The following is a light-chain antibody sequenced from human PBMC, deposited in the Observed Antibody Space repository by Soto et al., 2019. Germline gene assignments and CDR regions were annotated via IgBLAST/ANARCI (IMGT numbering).Light chain of an antibody. CDR3: QQYNHYWT. J-gene: IGKJ1*01. CDR2: DAS. V-gene: IGKV1-5*01. Sequence: IQMTQSPSTLSASFGDRVTITCRASQSLSSWLAWYQQKPGKAPKLLIYDASRLESGVPSRFSGSGSGTEFTLTISSLQPGDFATYYCQQYNHYWTFGQGTKVDI. CDR1: QSLSSW.